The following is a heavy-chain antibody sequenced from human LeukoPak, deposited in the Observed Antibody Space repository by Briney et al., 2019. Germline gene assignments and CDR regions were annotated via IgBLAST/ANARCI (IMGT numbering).Heavy chain of an antibody. Sequence: ASVKVSCKASGYTFTSYDINWVRQATGQGLEWMGWMNPNSGNTGYAQKFQGRVTMTRNTSISTAYMELSSLRSEDTAVYYCASSLPPILVVIAAGYYYGMDVWGQGTTVTVSS. V-gene: IGHV1-8*01. CDR1: GYTFTSYD. CDR3: ASSLPPILVVIAAGYYYGMDV. J-gene: IGHJ6*02. CDR2: MNPNSGNT. D-gene: IGHD2-21*01.